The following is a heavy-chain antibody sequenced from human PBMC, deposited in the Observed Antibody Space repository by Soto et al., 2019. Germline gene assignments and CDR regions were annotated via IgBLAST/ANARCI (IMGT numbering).Heavy chain of an antibody. CDR1: GFSLSNAKMG. V-gene: IGHV2-26*01. J-gene: IGHJ4*02. Sequence: SGPTLVNPTETLTLTCTVSGFSLSNAKMGVSWIRQPPGKALEWLAHIFSNDQKSYSTSLKSRLTISKDTSKSQVVLTMTNMDPVDTATYYCARIYSSSPYYFDYWGQGILVTVSS. CDR2: IFSNDQK. D-gene: IGHD6-13*01. CDR3: ARIYSSSPYYFDY.